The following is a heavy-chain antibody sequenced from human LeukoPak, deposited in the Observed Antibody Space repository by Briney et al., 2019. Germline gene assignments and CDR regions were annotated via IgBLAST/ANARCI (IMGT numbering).Heavy chain of an antibody. CDR2: IMPLFGTA. CDR3: ASGSLGDGYGVGDYYQYMDV. Sequence: ASVKVSRKASGGTFNSYAISWVRHAPGQGLEWMGGIMPLFGTANYAQEFQGRVTFTTDESASTAYMEVSSLRSEDTAVYYCASGSLGDGYGVGDYYQYMDVWGKGTTVTVSS. D-gene: IGHD5-24*01. V-gene: IGHV1-69*05. CDR1: GGTFNSYA. J-gene: IGHJ6*03.